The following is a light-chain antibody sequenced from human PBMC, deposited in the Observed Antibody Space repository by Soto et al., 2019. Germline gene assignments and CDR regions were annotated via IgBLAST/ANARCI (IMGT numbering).Light chain of an antibody. CDR1: KLGDKY. J-gene: IGLJ1*01. CDR3: QAWDSSTAHV. Sequence: SYELTQPPSVSVSPGQTASITCSGAKLGDKYACWYQQKPGQSPVLVIYQDSKRPSGIPERFSGSNSGNTATLTISGTQAMDAADYYCQAWDSSTAHVFGTGTKVTVL. CDR2: QDS. V-gene: IGLV3-1*01.